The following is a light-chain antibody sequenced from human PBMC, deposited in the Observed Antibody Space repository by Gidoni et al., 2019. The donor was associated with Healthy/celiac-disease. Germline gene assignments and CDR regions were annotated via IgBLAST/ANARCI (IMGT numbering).Light chain of an antibody. CDR3: QSYDSSNVV. V-gene: IGLV6-57*01. CDR1: RGSIASNY. Sequence: NFMLTQPNSVSESPGKTVTLSCTRSRGSIASNYVQWYQQRPGRSPTTVIYEDNQRPSGVPARFSGSIDSSSNSASLTISGLKTEDEADYYCQSYDSSNVVFGGGTKLTV. J-gene: IGLJ2*01. CDR2: EDN.